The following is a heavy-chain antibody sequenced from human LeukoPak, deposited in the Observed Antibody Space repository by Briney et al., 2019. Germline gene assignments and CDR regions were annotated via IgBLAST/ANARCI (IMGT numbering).Heavy chain of an antibody. Sequence: GGSLRHSCAASGFTFSSYSMNWVRQAPGKGLEWVSSISSSSSYIYYADSVKGRFTISRDNAKNSLYLQMNSLRAEDTAVYYCARGGMVTIFGVADYWGQGTLVTVSS. D-gene: IGHD3-3*01. J-gene: IGHJ4*02. V-gene: IGHV3-21*01. CDR3: ARGGMVTIFGVADY. CDR2: ISSSSSYI. CDR1: GFTFSSYS.